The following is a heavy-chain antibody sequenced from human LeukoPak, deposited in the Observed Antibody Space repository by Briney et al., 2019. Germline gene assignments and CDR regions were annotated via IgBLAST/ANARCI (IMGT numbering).Heavy chain of an antibody. Sequence: SETLSLTCTVSGGSISSYYWSWIRQPPGKGLEWIGYIYYSGSTNYNPSLKSRVTISVDTSKNQFSLKLSSVTAADTAVYYCARHRGWGGVGATLDYWGQGTLVTVSS. V-gene: IGHV4-59*08. CDR2: IYYSGST. CDR3: ARHRGWGGVGATLDY. J-gene: IGHJ4*02. D-gene: IGHD1-26*01. CDR1: GGSISSYY.